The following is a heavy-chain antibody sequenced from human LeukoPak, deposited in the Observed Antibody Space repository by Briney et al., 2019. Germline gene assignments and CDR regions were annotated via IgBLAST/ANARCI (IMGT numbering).Heavy chain of an antibody. D-gene: IGHD2-21*01. CDR3: ARGDGDFDY. V-gene: IGHV4-39*07. CDR2: IYYRGNT. CDR1: GGSISSGIYY. J-gene: IGHJ4*02. Sequence: SETLSLTCTVSGGSISSGIYYWAWIRQPPGKGLEWIGSIYYRGNTYYNPSLKSRVTLSVDTSKNQFSLKLSSVTAADTAVYYCARGDGDFDYWGQGTLVTVSS.